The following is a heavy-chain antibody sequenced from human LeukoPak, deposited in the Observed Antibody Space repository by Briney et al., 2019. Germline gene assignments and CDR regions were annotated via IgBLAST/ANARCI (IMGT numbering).Heavy chain of an antibody. V-gene: IGHV3-23*01. D-gene: IGHD3-22*01. J-gene: IGHJ4*02. CDR1: GFTFSTYA. CDR3: AKDYDSSGYYVFDY. Sequence: GGSLRLSCAASGFTFSTYAMSWVRQAPGKGLEWVSAINGIGGSTYYADSVKGRFTISRDDSKNTLYLQMNSLRAEDTAVYYCAKDYDSSGYYVFDYWGQGTLVTVSS. CDR2: INGIGGST.